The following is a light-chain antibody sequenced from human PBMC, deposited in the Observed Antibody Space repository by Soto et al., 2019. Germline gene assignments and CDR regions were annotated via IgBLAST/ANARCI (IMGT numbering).Light chain of an antibody. Sequence: DIQMTQSPSSVSASVGDRVTITCRASQNIRSWLAWYQQKPGKAPKILIYSASTLQSGVPSRFSGSGSGTDFTLTISSLQPEDFATYYCQQANSFPFTFGHGTKVDAK. CDR3: QQANSFPFT. CDR2: SAS. CDR1: QNIRSW. J-gene: IGKJ3*01. V-gene: IGKV1-12*01.